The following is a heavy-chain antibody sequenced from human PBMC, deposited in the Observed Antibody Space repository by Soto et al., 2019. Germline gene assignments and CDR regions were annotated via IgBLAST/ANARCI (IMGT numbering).Heavy chain of an antibody. CDR2: ISNDGSNK. CDR1: GFTFSSYA. V-gene: IGHV3-30-3*01. D-gene: IGHD5-18*01. Sequence: GRSMRLSCAASGFTFSSYAMHWVRQAPGKGLEWVAVISNDGSNKYYAASVKGRFTISRDNSRNTVFLQMNSRRAEDTAVYYCARGDPIQLWLREWGQGTLVTVSS. CDR3: ARGDPIQLWLRE. J-gene: IGHJ4*02.